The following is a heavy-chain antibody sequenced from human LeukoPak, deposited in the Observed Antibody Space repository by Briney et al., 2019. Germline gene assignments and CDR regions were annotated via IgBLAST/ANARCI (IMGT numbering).Heavy chain of an antibody. CDR3: ARERYYYDSSGYYYLVFDY. V-gene: IGHV4-4*07. J-gene: IGHJ4*02. D-gene: IGHD3-22*01. CDR1: GGSISSYY. Sequence: SETLSLTCTVSGGSISSYYWSWIRQAAGKGLEWIGRIYTSGSTNYNPSLKSRVTMSVDTSKNQFSLKLSSVTAADTAVYYCARERYYYDSSGYYYLVFDYWGQGTLVTVSS. CDR2: IYTSGST.